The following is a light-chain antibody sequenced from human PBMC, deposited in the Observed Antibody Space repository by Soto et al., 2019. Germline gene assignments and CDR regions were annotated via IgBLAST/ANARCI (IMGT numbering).Light chain of an antibody. CDR1: QSVSSY. CDR3: QQRSNWTPQFT. J-gene: IGKJ3*01. V-gene: IGKV3-11*01. Sequence: EIVLTQSPATLSLSPGERATLSCRASQSVSSYLAWYQQKPGQAPRLLIYDASNRATGIPARFSGSGSGTDFTLTISSLGPEDFAVYYCQQRSNWTPQFTFGPGTKVDIK. CDR2: DAS.